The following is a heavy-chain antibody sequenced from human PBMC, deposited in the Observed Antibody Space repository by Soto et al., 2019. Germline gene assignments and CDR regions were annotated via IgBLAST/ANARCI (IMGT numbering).Heavy chain of an antibody. CDR1: GGSISSGGYY. Sequence: QVQLQESGPGLVKPSQTLSLTCTFSGGSISSGGYYWSLIRQHPGKGLEWIGYIYYSGSTYYNPSLKSRVTLSVDTSKNQFSLKLSSVTAAYTAVYYCARVLRGYRNAIALNWFDPWGQGTLVTVSS. V-gene: IGHV4-31*03. J-gene: IGHJ5*02. CDR3: ARVLRGYRNAIALNWFDP. CDR2: IYYSGST. D-gene: IGHD5-18*01.